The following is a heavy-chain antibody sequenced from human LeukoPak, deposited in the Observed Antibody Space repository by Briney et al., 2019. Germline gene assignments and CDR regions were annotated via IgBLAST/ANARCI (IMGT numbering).Heavy chain of an antibody. V-gene: IGHV3-53*01. CDR2: IYSGGST. J-gene: IGHJ4*02. D-gene: IGHD4-17*01. Sequence: GGSLRLSCAASGFTVSSNYMSWVRQAPGKGLEWVSVIYSGGSTYYADSVKGRFTISRDNSKNTLYLQMNSLRAEDTAVYYCARFGMTTVTTFLDYWGQGTLVTVSS. CDR3: ARFGMTTVTTFLDY. CDR1: GFTVSSNY.